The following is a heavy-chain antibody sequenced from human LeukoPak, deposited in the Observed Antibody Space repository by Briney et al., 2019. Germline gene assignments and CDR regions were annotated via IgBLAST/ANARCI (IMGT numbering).Heavy chain of an antibody. J-gene: IGHJ5*02. D-gene: IGHD3-22*01. CDR3: ARGPDYYDSSGYDNWFDP. V-gene: IGHV1-2*02. CDR1: GYTFTGYY. Sequence: ASVKVSCKASGYTFTGYYMHWVRQAPGQGLEWMGWINPNSGGTNYAQKFQGRVTMTRDTSISTAYMELSRLRSDDTAVYYCARGPDYYDSSGYDNWFDPWGQGTLVTVSS. CDR2: INPNSGGT.